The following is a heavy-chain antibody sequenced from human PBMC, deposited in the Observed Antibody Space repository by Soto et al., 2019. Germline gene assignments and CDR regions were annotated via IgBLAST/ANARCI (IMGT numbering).Heavy chain of an antibody. CDR2: ITWNSGNI. V-gene: IGHV3-9*01. CDR3: VKDGLTSVLGLVFDGSDI. Sequence: EVQLVESGGGLVQPGRSLRLSCAASGFTFEDYGMHWVRQAPGKGPEWVSGITWNSGNIAYAETVKGRFTISRDNAKNSLYLQMNSLRAEDTALYYCVKDGLTSVLGLVFDGSDIWGHGTMVTVSS. J-gene: IGHJ3*02. CDR1: GFTFEDYG. D-gene: IGHD3-3*01.